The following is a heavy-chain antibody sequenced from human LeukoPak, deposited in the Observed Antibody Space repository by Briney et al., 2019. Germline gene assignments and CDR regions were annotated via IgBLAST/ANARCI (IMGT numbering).Heavy chain of an antibody. CDR1: GGSVSSGSYY. V-gene: IGHV4-61*01. CDR2: IYYSGST. D-gene: IGHD4-17*01. J-gene: IGHJ5*02. CDR3: ARGQIGTTTVRGYNWFDP. Sequence: SEALSLTCTVSGGSVSSGSYYWSWIRQPPGKGLEWIGYIYYSGSTNYNPSLKSRVTISVDTSKNQFSLKLSSVTAADTAVYYCARGQIGTTTVRGYNWFDPWGQGTWSPSPQ.